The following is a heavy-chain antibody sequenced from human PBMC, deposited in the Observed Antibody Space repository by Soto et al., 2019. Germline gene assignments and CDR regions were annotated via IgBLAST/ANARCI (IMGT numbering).Heavy chain of an antibody. D-gene: IGHD2-21*02. Sequence: GGPLRLSCVVSGFTFSDYHMSWVRQAPGSGPEWITAMSGSGSTIFYAEAVKGRFSISRDNAKNSLYLQMNSLRDEDTALYFCAGDPAYCGGDCLGAFDLWGPGTMVTVSS. CDR1: GFTFSDYH. V-gene: IGHV3-11*01. CDR2: MSGSGSTI. J-gene: IGHJ3*01. CDR3: AGDPAYCGGDCLGAFDL.